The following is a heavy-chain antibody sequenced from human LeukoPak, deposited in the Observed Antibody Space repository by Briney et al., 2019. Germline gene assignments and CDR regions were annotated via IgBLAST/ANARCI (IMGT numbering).Heavy chain of an antibody. Sequence: GGSLRLSCAASGFTVSSNYMSWVRQVPGEGLVWVSRIRSDGSDTRYAESVKGRFTISRDNAKNTLYLQMNSLRAEDTAVYYCARDWFHAIDYWGQGTLVTVSS. V-gene: IGHV3-74*01. CDR2: IRSDGSDT. D-gene: IGHD2/OR15-2a*01. CDR1: GFTVSSNY. CDR3: ARDWFHAIDY. J-gene: IGHJ4*02.